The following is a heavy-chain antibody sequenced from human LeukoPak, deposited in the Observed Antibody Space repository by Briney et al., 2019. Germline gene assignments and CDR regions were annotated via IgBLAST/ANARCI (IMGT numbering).Heavy chain of an antibody. CDR1: GFTFTSYD. CDR3: VRDGEGVAISVNYWFDP. Sequence: ASVKVSCKASGFTFTSYDINWVRQASGQGLEWMGWMNPNNGNTGYAQKFQGRVTMTRDTSISTAYMELRSLRSDDTAVYYCVRDGEGVAISVNYWFDPWGQGTLSPSPQ. J-gene: IGHJ5*02. CDR2: MNPNNGNT. D-gene: IGHD3-10*01. V-gene: IGHV1-8*01.